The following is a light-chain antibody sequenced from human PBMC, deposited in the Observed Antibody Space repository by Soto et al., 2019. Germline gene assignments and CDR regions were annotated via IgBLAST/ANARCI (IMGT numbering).Light chain of an antibody. CDR1: QSVGSY. J-gene: IGKJ2*01. CDR3: QQRDKWPRT. V-gene: IGKV3-11*01. CDR2: GAS. Sequence: DIVLTQSPATLSLSPGERATLSCRASQSVGSYLAWFQHKPGQAPRLLIYGASNRATDIPGRFSRRGSGTDVTLTISSLESGDSAVYYCQQRDKWPRTFGQGTKLEIK.